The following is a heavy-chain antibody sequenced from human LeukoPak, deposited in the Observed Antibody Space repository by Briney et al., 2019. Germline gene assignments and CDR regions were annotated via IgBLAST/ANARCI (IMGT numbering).Heavy chain of an antibody. CDR1: GGSISSSSYY. D-gene: IGHD3-22*01. J-gene: IGHJ5*02. CDR3: ARTSEYGYYDSSGYHSWFDP. V-gene: IGHV4-39*07. Sequence: SETLSLTCTVSGGSISSSSYYWGWIRQPPGKGLEWIGSIYYSGSTYYNPSLKSRVTISVDTSKNQFSLKLSSVTAADTAVYYCARTSEYGYYDSSGYHSWFDPWGQGTLVNVSS. CDR2: IYYSGST.